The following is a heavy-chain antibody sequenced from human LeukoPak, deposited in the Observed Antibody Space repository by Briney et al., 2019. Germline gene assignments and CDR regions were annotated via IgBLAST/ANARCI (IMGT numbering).Heavy chain of an antibody. CDR2: IYSGGST. CDR1: GFTFDDYG. Sequence: PGGSLRLSCAASGFTFDDYGMSWVRQAPGKGLEWVSVIYSGGSTKYADSVKGRFTISRDNSKNTLYLQMTSLRAEDTAVYYCARDRYGYNPFDYWGQGTLVTVSS. CDR3: ARDRYGYNPFDY. V-gene: IGHV3-53*01. J-gene: IGHJ4*02. D-gene: IGHD5-24*01.